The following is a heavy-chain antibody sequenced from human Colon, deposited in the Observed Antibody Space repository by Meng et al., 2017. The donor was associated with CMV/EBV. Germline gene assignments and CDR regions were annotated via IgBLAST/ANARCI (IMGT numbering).Heavy chain of an antibody. CDR2: IYSGGST. D-gene: IGHD6-19*01. V-gene: IGHV3-53*01. Sequence: GESLKISCAASGFTFINYWMTWVRQSPGKGLEWVSVIYSGGSTYYADSVKDRFTISRDNSKNTLYLQMNSLRAEDTAVYYCARGVAVPNWFDPWGQGTLVTVSS. CDR1: GFTFINYW. J-gene: IGHJ5*02. CDR3: ARGVAVPNWFDP.